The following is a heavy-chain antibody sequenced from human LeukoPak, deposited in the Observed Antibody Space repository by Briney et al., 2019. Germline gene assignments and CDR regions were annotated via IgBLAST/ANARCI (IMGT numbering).Heavy chain of an antibody. Sequence: ARSLRLSCAASGFTFDDYAMHWVRQAPGKGLEWVSGISWNSGSIGYADSVKGRFTISRANAKNSLYLQMNSLRAEDTALYYCAKDILRYSSREPFDYWGQGTLVTVSS. D-gene: IGHD6-13*01. CDR3: AKDILRYSSREPFDY. CDR1: GFTFDDYA. CDR2: ISWNSGSI. V-gene: IGHV3-9*01. J-gene: IGHJ4*02.